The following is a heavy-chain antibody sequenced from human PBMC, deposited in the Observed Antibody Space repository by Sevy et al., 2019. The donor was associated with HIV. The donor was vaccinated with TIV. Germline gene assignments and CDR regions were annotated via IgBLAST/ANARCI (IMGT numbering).Heavy chain of an antibody. Sequence: GGSLRLSCVVSGFSVSSNYMSWVRQAPGKGLEWVSNIYSDGRTYYADSVRGRFTIPRDTSKNTVYLEMKSLRAVDTAVDYCTREDIVLGEDNYYGMDVWGHGTTVTVSS. D-gene: IGHD2-15*01. V-gene: IGHV3-53*01. CDR1: GFSVSSNY. CDR2: IYSDGRT. J-gene: IGHJ6*02. CDR3: TREDIVLGEDNYYGMDV.